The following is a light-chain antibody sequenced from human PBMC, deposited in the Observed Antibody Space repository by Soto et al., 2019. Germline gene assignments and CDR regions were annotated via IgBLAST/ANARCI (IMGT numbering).Light chain of an antibody. J-gene: IGKJ4*01. CDR3: QQYNKWPPIT. CDR2: GAS. Sequence: LVVTQSPATLSVSPGERVTLSCRASQSVGTDLAWYQQKPGQAPRLLIYGASTRATGISARFSGSGSGTDFSLTINNPQSEDSAVYYCQQYNKWPPITFGGGAKIEIK. CDR1: QSVGTD. V-gene: IGKV3-15*01.